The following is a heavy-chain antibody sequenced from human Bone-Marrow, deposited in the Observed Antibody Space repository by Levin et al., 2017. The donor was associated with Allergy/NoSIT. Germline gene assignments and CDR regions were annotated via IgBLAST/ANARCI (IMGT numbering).Heavy chain of an antibody. Sequence: GGSLRLSCAASGFTFSSYGMHWVRQAPGKGLEWVAVISYDGSNKYYADSVKGRFTISRDNSKNTLYLQMNSLRAEDTAVYYCAKDPQQGDGYNDYEGTFDYWGQGTLVTVSS. D-gene: IGHD5-24*01. J-gene: IGHJ4*02. CDR3: AKDPQQGDGYNDYEGTFDY. CDR1: GFTFSSYG. CDR2: ISYDGSNK. V-gene: IGHV3-30*18.